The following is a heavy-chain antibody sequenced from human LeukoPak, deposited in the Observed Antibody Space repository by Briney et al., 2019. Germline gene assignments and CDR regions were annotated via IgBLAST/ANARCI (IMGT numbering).Heavy chain of an antibody. CDR1: GGSISTYY. J-gene: IGHJ3*02. V-gene: IGHV4-59*01. Sequence: SETLSLTCTVSGGSISTYYWSWIRQPPGKGLEWIGYIYYSGSTNYNPSLKSRVTISVDTSKDQFSLKLSSVTAADTAVYYCARDRRLELLRAFDIWGQGTMVTVSS. CDR3: ARDRRLELLRAFDI. D-gene: IGHD1-7*01. CDR2: IYYSGST.